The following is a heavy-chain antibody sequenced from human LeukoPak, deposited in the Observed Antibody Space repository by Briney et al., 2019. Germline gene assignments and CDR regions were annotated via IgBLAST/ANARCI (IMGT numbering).Heavy chain of an antibody. CDR2: IWYDGSNK. CDR1: GFTFSSHG. J-gene: IGHJ4*02. D-gene: IGHD2-2*01. V-gene: IGHV3-33*01. CDR3: ARDSIVVVPAAINSFFDY. Sequence: QPGRSLRLSCAASGFTFSSHGMHWVSQAPGKGLEWVAVIWYDGSNKYYADSVKGRFTISRDNSKNTLYLQMNSLRAEDTAVYYCARDSIVVVPAAINSFFDYWGQGTLVTVSS.